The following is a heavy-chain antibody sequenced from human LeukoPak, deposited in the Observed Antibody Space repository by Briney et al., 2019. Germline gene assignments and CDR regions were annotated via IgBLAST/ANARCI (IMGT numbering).Heavy chain of an antibody. CDR2: NNNDGSST. D-gene: IGHD2-15*01. CDR1: GFIFGNYW. CDR3: ARDGISCSGGHCYFAS. J-gene: IGHJ4*02. V-gene: IGHV3-74*01. Sequence: GGSLRLSCATSGFIFGNYWMHWVRQAPGKGLVWVSRNNNDGSSTTYADSVKGRFTISRDNARNTLYLQMNSLRAEDTAVYYCARDGISCSGGHCYFASWGQGTLVTVSS.